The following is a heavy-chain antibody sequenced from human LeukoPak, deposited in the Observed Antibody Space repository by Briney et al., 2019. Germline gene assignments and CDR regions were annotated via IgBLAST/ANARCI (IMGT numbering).Heavy chain of an antibody. CDR3: ARWTTTFLDY. CDR1: GGTFSSYA. J-gene: IGHJ4*02. Sequence: ASVTVSCKASGGTFSSYAISWVRQAPGQGLEWMGRIIPILGIANYAQKFQGRVTMTRDTSTSTVYMDLSSLRSEDTAVYYCARWTTTFLDYWGQGTLVTVSS. CDR2: IIPILGIA. D-gene: IGHD1-1*01. V-gene: IGHV1-69*04.